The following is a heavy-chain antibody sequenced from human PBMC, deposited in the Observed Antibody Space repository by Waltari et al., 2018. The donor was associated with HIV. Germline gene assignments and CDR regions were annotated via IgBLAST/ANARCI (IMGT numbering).Heavy chain of an antibody. CDR2: INLNSGDT. CDR3: ARDSYYYDSSGFFPDF. Sequence: QVQLVQSGAEVKKPGASVTVSCTASGYTFTAYYTHCVRQAPGQGLEWMGRINLNSGDTNYGQKFQGRVTMTRDTSISTAYMELSRLRSDDTAVYYCARDSYYYDSSGFFPDFWGQGTLVTVSS. D-gene: IGHD3-22*01. J-gene: IGHJ4*02. V-gene: IGHV1-2*06. CDR1: GYTFTAYY.